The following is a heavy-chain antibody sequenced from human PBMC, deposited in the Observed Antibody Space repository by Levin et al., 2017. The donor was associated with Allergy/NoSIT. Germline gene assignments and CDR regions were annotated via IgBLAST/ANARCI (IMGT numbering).Heavy chain of an antibody. D-gene: IGHD1-26*01. J-gene: IGHJ4*02. Sequence: SETLSLTCAVYGGSFSGYYWSWIRQPPGKGLEWIGEINHSGSTNYNPSLKSRVTISVDTSKNQFSLKLSSVTAADTAVYYCASSDPIVGANYAVFWGQGTLVTVSS. CDR3: ASSDPIVGANYAVF. CDR1: GGSFSGYY. V-gene: IGHV4-34*01. CDR2: INHSGST.